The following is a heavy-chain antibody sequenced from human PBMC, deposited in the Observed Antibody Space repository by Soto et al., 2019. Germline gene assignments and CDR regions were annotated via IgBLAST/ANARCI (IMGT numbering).Heavy chain of an antibody. CDR1: GFTFSSYA. D-gene: IGHD2-8*02. CDR3: ASVRGLEQVVYYFAR. J-gene: IGHJ4*02. CDR2: ISHDGSNK. V-gene: IGHV3-30*04. Sequence: QVQLVESGGGVVQPGRSLRLSCAASGFTFSSYAMHWVRQAPGKGLDWVAVISHDGSNKYYADSVKGRFTISRDNSKNTLYLQMNSVRAEDTAVYHCASVRGLEQVVYYFARCAQRTLVTVSS.